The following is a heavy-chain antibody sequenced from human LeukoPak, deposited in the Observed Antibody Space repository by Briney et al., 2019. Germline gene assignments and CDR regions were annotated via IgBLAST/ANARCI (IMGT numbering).Heavy chain of an antibody. CDR2: INPSGGNT. V-gene: IGHV1-46*01. CDR1: GYTFTSYY. D-gene: IGHD3-16*01. Sequence: ASVKVSCKASGYTFTSYYLHWVRQAPGQGLEWIGIINPSGGNTNYAQKFQGRVTMTRDTSTSTVYMELSSLRSEDTAVYYCARGTRFMSYWDYWGQGTLVTVSS. J-gene: IGHJ4*02. CDR3: ARGTRFMSYWDY.